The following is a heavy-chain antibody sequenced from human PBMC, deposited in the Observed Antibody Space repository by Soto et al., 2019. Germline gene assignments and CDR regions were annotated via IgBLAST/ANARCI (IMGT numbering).Heavy chain of an antibody. CDR3: ARGTGNYYGMDV. CDR2: IYYSGIT. V-gene: IGHV4-61*01. CDR1: GGSVSSGSYY. Sequence: ETLSPSCAVSGGSVSSGSYYGSRIRQPPGKGLEWIGYIYYSGITNYNPSLKSRVTISVDTSKNQCSLKLSSVTDADTAVYYCARGTGNYYGMDVWGQGTTVTVSS. J-gene: IGHJ6*02. D-gene: IGHD2-2*01.